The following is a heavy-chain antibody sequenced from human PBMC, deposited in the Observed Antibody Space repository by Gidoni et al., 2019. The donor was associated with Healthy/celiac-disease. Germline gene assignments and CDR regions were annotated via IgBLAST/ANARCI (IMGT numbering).Heavy chain of an antibody. D-gene: IGHD1-26*01. V-gene: IGHV3-23*01. CDR3: AKVAGELQAHDAFDI. CDR2: ISGSVGST. Sequence: EVQLLESGGGLVQPGGSLRLSGAASGATVSSYAMSWVRQAPGKGLEWVSAISGSVGSTYYADSVKGRFTISRDNSKNTLYLQMNSLRAEDTAVYYCAKVAGELQAHDAFDIWGQGTMVTVSS. J-gene: IGHJ3*02. CDR1: GATVSSYA.